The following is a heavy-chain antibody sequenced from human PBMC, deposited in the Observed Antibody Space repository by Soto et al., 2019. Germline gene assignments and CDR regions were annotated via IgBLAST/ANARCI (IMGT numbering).Heavy chain of an antibody. CDR3: ARDRPSSLYYYYGMDV. V-gene: IGHV4-30-2*01. D-gene: IGHD6-6*01. Sequence: LSLTCAVSGDSITSGGFSWSWIRQPPGKGLEWIGYIYHSGGTYYNPSLKSRVTISINRSKNQFSLKMSSVTATDTAVHYCARDRPSSLYYYYGMDVWGQGTTVTVSS. CDR2: IYHSGGT. CDR1: GDSITSGGFS. J-gene: IGHJ6*02.